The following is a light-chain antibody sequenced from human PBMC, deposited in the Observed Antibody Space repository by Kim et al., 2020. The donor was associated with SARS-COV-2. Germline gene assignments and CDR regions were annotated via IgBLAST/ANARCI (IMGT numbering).Light chain of an antibody. J-gene: IGKJ5*01. V-gene: IGKV1-39*01. CDR2: AAS. CDR1: QSISSY. CDR3: QQTYSTSVT. Sequence: ASVGDRVTITGRASQSISSYLNWYQQKPGKAPKLLIYAASSLQSGVPSRFSGSGSGTDFTLTISSLQPDDFATFYCQQTYSTSVTFGQGTRLEIK.